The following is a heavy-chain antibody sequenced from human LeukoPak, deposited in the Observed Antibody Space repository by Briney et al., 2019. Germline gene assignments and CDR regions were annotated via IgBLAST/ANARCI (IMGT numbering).Heavy chain of an antibody. V-gene: IGHV1-69*06. CDR2: IIPIFGTA. Sequence: SVKVSCKASGGTFSSYAISWVRQAPGQGLEWMGGIIPIFGTANYAQKFQGRVTITADKSTSTAYMELSSLRSEDTAVYYCASGSGSSALGSDAFDIWGQGTMVTVSS. CDR1: GGTFSSYA. CDR3: ASGSGSSALGSDAFDI. J-gene: IGHJ3*02. D-gene: IGHD2-2*01.